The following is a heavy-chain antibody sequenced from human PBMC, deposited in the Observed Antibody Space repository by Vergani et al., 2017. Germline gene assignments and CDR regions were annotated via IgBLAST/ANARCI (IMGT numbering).Heavy chain of an antibody. J-gene: IGHJ4*02. D-gene: IGHD1-26*01. V-gene: IGHV3-48*03. CDR2: ISSSGSTI. Sequence: EVQLVESGGGLVQPGGSLRLSCAASGFTFSSYEMNWVRQAPGKGLEWVSYISSSGSTIYYADSVKGRFTISRDNAKNSLYLQMNSLRAEDTAVYNCARGYSGSSYYFDYWGQGTLVTVSS. CDR3: ARGYSGSSYYFDY. CDR1: GFTFSSYE.